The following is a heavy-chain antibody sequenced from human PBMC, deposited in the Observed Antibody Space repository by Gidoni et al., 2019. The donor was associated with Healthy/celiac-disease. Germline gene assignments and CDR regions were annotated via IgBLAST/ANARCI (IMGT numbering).Heavy chain of an antibody. CDR3: ARDITDTSGTGDY. CDR1: GGTFSSYT. D-gene: IGHD1-1*01. J-gene: IGHJ4*02. Sequence: QVQLVQSGAEVKKPGSSVKVSCKASGGTFSSYTISWVRQAPGQGLEWMGRIIPILGIANYAQKFQGRVTITADKSTSTAYMELSSLRSEDTAVYYCARDITDTSGTGDYWGQGTLVTVSS. V-gene: IGHV1-69*08. CDR2: IIPILGIA.